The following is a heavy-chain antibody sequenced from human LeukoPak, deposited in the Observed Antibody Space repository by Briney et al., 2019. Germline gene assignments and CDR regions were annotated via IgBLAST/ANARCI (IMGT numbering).Heavy chain of an antibody. D-gene: IGHD5-24*01. CDR1: GYTFTSYG. CDR3: VRRDVYNRLDDY. J-gene: IGHJ4*02. Sequence: ASVKVSCKAFGYTFTSYGISWVRQAPGQGLEWMGWISAYNGKTNYAQKLQGRVTMTTDTSTSTAYMELRSLRSDDTAVYYCVRRDVYNRLDDYWGQGTLVTVSS. CDR2: ISAYNGKT. V-gene: IGHV1-18*01.